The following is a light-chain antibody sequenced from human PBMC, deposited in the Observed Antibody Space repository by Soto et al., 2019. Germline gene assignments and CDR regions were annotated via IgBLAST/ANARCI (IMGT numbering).Light chain of an antibody. J-gene: IGKJ4*01. Sequence: ECVLTQSPGTLFLSPGERSTLSCMASQTVRNNYLAWYQQKPGKAPRXLIYDASSRATGVPERFSGGGSGTDFTLTISRLEPEDFAVYYCQQFSSYPLTFGGGTKVDIK. CDR2: DAS. CDR3: QQFSSYPLT. V-gene: IGKV3-20*01. CDR1: QTVRNNY.